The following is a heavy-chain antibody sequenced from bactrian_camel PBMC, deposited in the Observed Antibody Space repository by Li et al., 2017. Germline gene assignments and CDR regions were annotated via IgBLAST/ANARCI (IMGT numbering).Heavy chain of an antibody. CDR3: ATDLSAATYLWGY. Sequence: VQLVESGGGSVQAGGSLRLSCEASGVAYRNYYCLAWFRQAPGKQRERVASIKEDGSTMYADNVKGRFTISKDSAKNILYLQMNSLKSEDTALYYCATDLSAATYLWGYWGQGTQVTVS. CDR1: GVAYRNYY. V-gene: IGHV3S55*01. D-gene: IGHD2*01. CDR2: IKEDGST. J-gene: IGHJ6*01.